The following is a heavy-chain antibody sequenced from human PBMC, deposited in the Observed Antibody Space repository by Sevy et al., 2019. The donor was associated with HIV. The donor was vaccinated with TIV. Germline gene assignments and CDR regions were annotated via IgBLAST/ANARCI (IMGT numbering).Heavy chain of an antibody. CDR3: AREGCTKPHDY. D-gene: IGHD2-8*01. CDR1: GFTFSKYS. J-gene: IGHJ4*02. CDR2: LSFGCGEI. Sequence: GGSLRLSCAASGFTFSKYSMSWVRQPPGKGLEWVSTLSFGCGEIKYAHSVKSQFTISRDNSKSSVYLQMNNLRPEDTAVYYCAREGCTKPHDYWGQGTLVTVSS. V-gene: IGHV3-23*01.